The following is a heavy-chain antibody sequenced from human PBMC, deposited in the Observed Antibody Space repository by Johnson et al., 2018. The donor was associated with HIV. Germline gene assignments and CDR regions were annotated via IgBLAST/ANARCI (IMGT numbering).Heavy chain of an antibody. Sequence: QVQLVESGGGVVQPGRSLRLSCAASGLTFSSYAMHWVRKAPGKGLEWVAVISYDGSNKYYADSVKGRFTISRDNSKNTLYLQMNSLRPEDTAVYYCAKETRDSRSAFDVWGQGTLVTVSS. CDR1: GLTFSSYA. CDR2: ISYDGSNK. V-gene: IGHV3-30*04. CDR3: AKETRDSRSAFDV. D-gene: IGHD4-11*01. J-gene: IGHJ3*01.